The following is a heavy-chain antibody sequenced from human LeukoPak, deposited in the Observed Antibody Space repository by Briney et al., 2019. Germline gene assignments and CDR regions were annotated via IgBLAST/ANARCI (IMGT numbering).Heavy chain of an antibody. CDR2: INSDGSTT. CDR3: ARDRNNRTPFED. D-gene: IGHD1-14*01. V-gene: IGHV3-74*01. CDR1: GFTFSSYW. J-gene: IGHJ4*02. Sequence: GGSLRLSCAASGFTFSSYWMHWVRHAPGKGLVWVSRINSDGSTTNYADSVKGRFTISRDNAKNTLYLQMNNLRAEDTAVYYCARDRNNRTPFEDWGQGTLVTVSS.